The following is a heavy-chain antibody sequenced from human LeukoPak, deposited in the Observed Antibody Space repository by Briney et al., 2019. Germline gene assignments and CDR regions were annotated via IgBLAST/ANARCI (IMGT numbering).Heavy chain of an antibody. Sequence: GGSLRLSCAAPGSTFSSCGMHWVRQAPGKGLEWVAVISYDGSNKYYADSVKGRFTISRDNSKNTLNLQMNSLRVEDTAVYYCAPEGDGYILFDYWGQGTLVTVSS. CDR2: ISYDGSNK. D-gene: IGHD5-24*01. V-gene: IGHV3-30*03. J-gene: IGHJ4*02. CDR1: GSTFSSCG. CDR3: APEGDGYILFDY.